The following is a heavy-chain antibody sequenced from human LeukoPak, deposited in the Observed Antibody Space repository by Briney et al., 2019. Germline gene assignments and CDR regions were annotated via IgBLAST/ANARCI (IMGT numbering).Heavy chain of an antibody. CDR2: INPNNGGT. J-gene: IGHJ4*02. D-gene: IGHD5-24*01. Sequence: ASVKVSCKASGYTFTGYYMYWVRQAPGQGLEWMGWINPNNGGTDYAQKFQGGVTMTRDTSISTAYMELSRLRSDDTAVYYCAGGRWLQLPDYWGQGTLVTVSS. CDR3: AGGRWLQLPDY. CDR1: GYTFTGYY. V-gene: IGHV1-2*02.